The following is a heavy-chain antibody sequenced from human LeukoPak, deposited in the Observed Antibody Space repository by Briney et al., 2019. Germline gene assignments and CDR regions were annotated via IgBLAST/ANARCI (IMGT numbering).Heavy chain of an antibody. V-gene: IGHV4-59*12. CDR1: GGSISSYY. J-gene: IGHJ6*02. CDR2: IYYSGST. CDR3: ARGWPYYYYGMDV. D-gene: IGHD6-13*01. Sequence: PSETLSLTCTVSGGSISSYYWSWIRQPPGKGLEWIGYIYYSGSTNYNPSLKSRVTISVDTSKNQFSLKLSSVTAADTAVYYCARGWPYYYYGMDVWGQGTTVTVSS.